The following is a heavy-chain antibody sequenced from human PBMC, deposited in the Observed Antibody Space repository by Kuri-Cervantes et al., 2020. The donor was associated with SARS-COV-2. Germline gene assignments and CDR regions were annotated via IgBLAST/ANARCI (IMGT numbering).Heavy chain of an antibody. J-gene: IGHJ4*02. V-gene: IGHV4-4*07. CDR2: IYTSGST. CDR1: GGSISSYY. D-gene: IGHD4-17*01. CDR3: ARGYTTTVIEFGYFDY. Sequence: SETLSLTCTVSGGSISSYYWSWIRQPAGKGLEWIGRIYTSGSTNYNPSLKSRVTISVDTSKNQFSLKLSSVTAADTAVYYCARGYTTTVIEFGYFDYWGQGTLVTVSS.